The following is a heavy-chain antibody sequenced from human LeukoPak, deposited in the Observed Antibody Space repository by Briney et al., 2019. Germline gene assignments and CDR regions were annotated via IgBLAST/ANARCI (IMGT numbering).Heavy chain of an antibody. J-gene: IGHJ4*02. CDR3: ARDTNTAQHDY. CDR2: IYHSGST. CDR1: GGSISSGGYS. V-gene: IGHV4-30-2*01. D-gene: IGHD5-18*01. Sequence: SETLSLTCAVSGGSISSGGYSWSWIRQPPGKGLEWIGYIYHSGSTYYNPSLKSRVTISVDRSKNQFSLKLSSVTAADTAVYYCARDTNTAQHDYWGQGTLVTVSS.